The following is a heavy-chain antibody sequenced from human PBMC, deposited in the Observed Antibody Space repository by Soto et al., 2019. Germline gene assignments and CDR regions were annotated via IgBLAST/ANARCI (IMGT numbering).Heavy chain of an antibody. Sequence: EVQLVESGGGLVKPGGSLRLSCAASGFTFSNAWMSWVRQAPGKGLEWVGRIKSKTDGGTTDYAAPVKGRFTISRDDSKNTLYLQMNSLITEDTAVYYCTTLFYFDWPLGVDYWGQGTLVTVSS. CDR1: GFTFSNAW. V-gene: IGHV3-15*01. D-gene: IGHD3-9*01. J-gene: IGHJ4*02. CDR2: IKSKTDGGTT. CDR3: TTLFYFDWPLGVDY.